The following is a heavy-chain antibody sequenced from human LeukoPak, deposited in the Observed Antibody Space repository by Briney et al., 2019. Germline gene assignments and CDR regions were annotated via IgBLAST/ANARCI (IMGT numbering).Heavy chain of an antibody. CDR3: ARDLQGGDSSGYPIDY. CDR2: IKQDGSEK. V-gene: IGHV3-7*01. CDR1: GFTFSSYW. Sequence: PGGSLRLSCAASGFTFSSYWMSWVRQAPGKGLEWVANIKQDGSEKYYVDSVKGRFTISRDSAKNSLYLQMNSLRAEDTAVYYCARDLQGGDSSGYPIDYWGQGTLVTVSS. J-gene: IGHJ4*02. D-gene: IGHD3-22*01.